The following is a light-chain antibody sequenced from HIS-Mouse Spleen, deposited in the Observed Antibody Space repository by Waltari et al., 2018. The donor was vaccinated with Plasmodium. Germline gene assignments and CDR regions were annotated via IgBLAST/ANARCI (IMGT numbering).Light chain of an antibody. CDR3: QQSYSTPPT. CDR1: QSISSY. V-gene: IGKV1-39*01. J-gene: IGKJ4*01. Sequence: DIQMTQSPSSLSASVGDRVTITCRASQSISSYLNWYQQKPGKAPKLLIYAASSLQSGGPSRFSGSGSGTDFTLTSSSLQPEEFATYYCQQSYSTPPTFGGGTKVESK. CDR2: AAS.